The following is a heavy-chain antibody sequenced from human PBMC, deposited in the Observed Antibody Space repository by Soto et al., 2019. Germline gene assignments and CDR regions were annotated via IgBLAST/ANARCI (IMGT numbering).Heavy chain of an antibody. D-gene: IGHD2-2*01. CDR2: ISAYNGNT. V-gene: IGHV1-18*01. CDR3: ARGVCSSTSCYHPIDY. Sequence: ASVKVSCKASGYTFTSYGISWVRQAPGQGLEWMGWISAYNGNTNYAQKLQGRVTMTTDTSTSTAYMELRSLRSDDTAVYYCARGVCSSTSCYHPIDYWGQGTLVPSPQ. J-gene: IGHJ4*02. CDR1: GYTFTSYG.